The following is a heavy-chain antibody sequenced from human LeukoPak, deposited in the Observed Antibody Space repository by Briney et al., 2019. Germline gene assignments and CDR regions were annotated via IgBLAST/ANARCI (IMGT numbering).Heavy chain of an antibody. CDR1: GFTFSRYA. V-gene: IGHV3-30*04. D-gene: IGHD3-3*01. J-gene: IGHJ4*02. CDR3: ARGGVYYDFWSGYYTLDY. Sequence: GGSLRLSCAASGFTFSRYAMHWVRQAPGKGLEWVAVISYDGSNQKYADSVKGRFTISRDNSGNTLYLSMNSLRAEDTVVYYCARGGVYYDFWSGYYTLDYWGQGTLVTVSS. CDR2: ISYDGSNQ.